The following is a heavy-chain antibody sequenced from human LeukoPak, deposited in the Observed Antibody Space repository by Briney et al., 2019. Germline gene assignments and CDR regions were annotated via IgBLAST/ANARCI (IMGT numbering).Heavy chain of an antibody. CDR2: ISAYNGNT. CDR3: ASGDGYCSGGSCYSGITPMDY. Sequence: ASVKVSCKASGYTFTSYGISWVRQAPGQGLEWMGWISAYNGNTNYAQKLQGRVTMTTDTSTSTAYMELRSLRSDDTAVYYCASGDGYCSGGSCYSGITPMDYWGQGTLVTVSS. V-gene: IGHV1-18*01. CDR1: GYTFTSYG. D-gene: IGHD2-15*01. J-gene: IGHJ4*02.